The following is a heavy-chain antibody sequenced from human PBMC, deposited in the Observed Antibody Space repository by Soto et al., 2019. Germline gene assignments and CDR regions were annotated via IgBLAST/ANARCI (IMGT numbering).Heavy chain of an antibody. Sequence: PGGSLRLSCAASGFTFDDYAMHWVRQAPGKGLEWVSSISWTSGTIVYADSVKGRFTISRDNAKNSLYLQMNSLRAEDTALYYCAKGAYNYYFDYWGQGTLVTVSS. CDR3: AKGAYNYYFDY. D-gene: IGHD1-1*01. V-gene: IGHV3-9*01. CDR1: GFTFDDYA. CDR2: ISWTSGTI. J-gene: IGHJ4*02.